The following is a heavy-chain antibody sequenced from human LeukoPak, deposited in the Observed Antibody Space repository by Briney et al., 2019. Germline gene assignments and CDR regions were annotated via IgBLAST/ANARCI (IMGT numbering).Heavy chain of an antibody. CDR3: ARARTGDSDY. V-gene: IGHV1-46*01. CDR2: INPGGGST. CDR1: GYTFTKYY. J-gene: IGHJ4*02. Sequence: ASVKVSCKASGYTFTKYYMHWLRQAPGQGLEWMGIINPGGGSTTYSQKFQGRVTMTRDTSTSTVYMELSSLRSEDTAVYYCARARTGDSDYWGQGTLVTVSS. D-gene: IGHD7-27*01.